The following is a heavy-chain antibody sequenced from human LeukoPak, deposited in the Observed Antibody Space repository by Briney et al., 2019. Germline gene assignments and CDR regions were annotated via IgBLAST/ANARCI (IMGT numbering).Heavy chain of an antibody. Sequence: GGSLRLSCVASGFTFSSFAMAWVRQAPGKGLEWVSAISESGVTTHYAGSVKGRFSISRDNSKNTLYLQMNSLRAEDTALYYCAKKVVVGATSPYSDFQDWGQGTLVTVSS. CDR3: AKKVVVGATSPYSDFQD. V-gene: IGHV3-23*01. D-gene: IGHD1-26*01. CDR1: GFTFSSFA. CDR2: ISESGVTT. J-gene: IGHJ1*01.